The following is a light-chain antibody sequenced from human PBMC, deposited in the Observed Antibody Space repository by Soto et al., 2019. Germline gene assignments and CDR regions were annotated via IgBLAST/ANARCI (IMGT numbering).Light chain of an antibody. CDR1: QGISSY. Sequence: IQLTQSPSSLSASVGDRVAISCRASQGISSYLAWYQQKPGKAPKLLIYAASTLQSGVPSRLSGSGSGTDFTLTISSLQPEDFATYYCQQLNSYTFGPGTKVDIK. CDR2: AAS. V-gene: IGKV1-9*01. CDR3: QQLNSYT. J-gene: IGKJ3*01.